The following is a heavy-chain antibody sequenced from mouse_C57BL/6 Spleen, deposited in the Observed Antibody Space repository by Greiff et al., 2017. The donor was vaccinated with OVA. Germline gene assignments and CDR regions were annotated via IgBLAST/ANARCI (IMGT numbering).Heavy chain of an antibody. CDR2: ISSGSSTI. CDR3: ARLYYGSSYRVDY. D-gene: IGHD1-1*01. CDR1: GFTFSDYG. Sequence: EVMLVESGGGLVKPGGSLKLSCAASGFTFSDYGMHWVRQAPEKGLEWVAYISSGSSTIYYADTVKGRFTISRDNAKNTLFLQRTSLRSEDTAMYYCARLYYGSSYRVDYWGQGTTLTVSS. J-gene: IGHJ2*01. V-gene: IGHV5-17*01.